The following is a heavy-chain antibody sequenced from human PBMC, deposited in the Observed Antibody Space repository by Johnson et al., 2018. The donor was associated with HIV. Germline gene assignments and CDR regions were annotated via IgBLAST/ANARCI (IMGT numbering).Heavy chain of an antibody. J-gene: IGHJ3*02. CDR2: ISSNGGST. D-gene: IGHD2-21*02. V-gene: IGHV3-64*01. CDR3: ARDLLIAYCGGDCWDAFDI. CDR1: GFTFDDYA. Sequence: EMQLVESGGGLVQPGRSLRLSCAASGFTFDDYAMHWVRQAPGKGLEYVSAISSNGGSTYYANSVKGRFTIYRDNSKNTLYLQMGRLRAEDMAVYYCARDLLIAYCGGDCWDAFDIWGQVTMVTVSS.